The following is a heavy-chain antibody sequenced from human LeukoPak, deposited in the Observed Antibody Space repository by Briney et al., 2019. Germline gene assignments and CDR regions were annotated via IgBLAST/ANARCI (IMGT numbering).Heavy chain of an antibody. J-gene: IGHJ4*02. D-gene: IGHD3-22*01. V-gene: IGHV3-9*01. CDR3: AKGSYYDSSGSFYFDY. Sequence: GRSLRLSCAASGFTFDDYAMHWVRQAPGKGLEWVSHISWNSGSITYADSVKGRFTISRDNAKNTLYVQVNSLGTEDTAAYYCAKGSYYDSSGSFYFDYWGQGTLVTVSS. CDR2: ISWNSGSI. CDR1: GFTFDDYA.